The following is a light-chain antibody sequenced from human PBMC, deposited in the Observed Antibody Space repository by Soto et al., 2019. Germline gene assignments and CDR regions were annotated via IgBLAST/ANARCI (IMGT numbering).Light chain of an antibody. CDR3: QKFSAVPT. V-gene: IGKV1-27*01. CDR1: QAIYNY. Sequence: DIQMPQSPSSLSASVGDSVTITCRARQAIYNYLAWYQQKPGKVPTLLISAASTLQSGVPSRFSGSGSGTDFTLTISSLQPEDVATYYCQKFSAVPTFGGGTKVEI. CDR2: AAS. J-gene: IGKJ4*01.